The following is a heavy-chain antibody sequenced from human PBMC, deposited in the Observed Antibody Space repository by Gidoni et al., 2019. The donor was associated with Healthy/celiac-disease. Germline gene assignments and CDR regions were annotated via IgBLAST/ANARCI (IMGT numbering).Heavy chain of an antibody. D-gene: IGHD6-19*01. CDR3: ARNPVWLGHLCDY. Sequence: QVQLQQWGAGLLKPSETLSLTCAVYGGSFSGYYWSWIRQPPGKGLEWIGEINHSGSTNYNPSLESRVTISVDTSKNQFSLKLSSVTAADTAVYYCARNPVWLGHLCDYWGQGTLVTVSS. J-gene: IGHJ4*02. V-gene: IGHV4-34*01. CDR1: GGSFSGYY. CDR2: INHSGST.